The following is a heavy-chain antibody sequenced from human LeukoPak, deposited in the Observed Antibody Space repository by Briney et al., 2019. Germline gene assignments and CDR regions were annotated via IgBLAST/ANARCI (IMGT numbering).Heavy chain of an antibody. CDR1: GGSFSGYY. J-gene: IGHJ3*02. CDR2: FNHSEST. V-gene: IGHV4-34*01. CDR3: ARPAATEDAFDI. Sequence: SETLSLTCAVYGGSFSGYYWSWIRQPPGKGLEWIGEFNHSESTYYNPSLKSRVTISVDTSKNQFSLKLSSVTAADTAVYYCARPAATEDAFDIWGQGTMVTVSS. D-gene: IGHD2-2*01.